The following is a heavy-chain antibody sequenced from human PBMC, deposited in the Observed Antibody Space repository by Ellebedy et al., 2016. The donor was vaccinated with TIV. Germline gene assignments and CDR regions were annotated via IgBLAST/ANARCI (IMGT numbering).Heavy chain of an antibody. CDR1: GYTLTELS. CDR2: FDPEDGET. CDR3: ATAYRYGSGDEYGMDV. Sequence: AASVKVSCKVSGYTLTELSMHWVRQAPGKGLEWMGGFDPEDGETIYAQKFQGRVTMTEDTSTDTAYMELSSLRSEDTAVYYCATAYRYGSGDEYGMDVWGQGTTVTVSS. V-gene: IGHV1-24*01. D-gene: IGHD3-10*01. J-gene: IGHJ6*02.